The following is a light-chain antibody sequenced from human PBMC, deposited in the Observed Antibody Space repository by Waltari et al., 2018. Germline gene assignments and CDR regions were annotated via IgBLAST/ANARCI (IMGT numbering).Light chain of an antibody. CDR3: QQGNSFPPT. Sequence: DIQMTQSPSSVSASVGDSGTLTCRASHDISTWLAWYQQKPGKPPNLLIYAASALQSGVPSRFSGSGSGTDFTLTISGLQPEDFATYFCQQGNSFPPTFGQGTRVEV. CDR1: HDISTW. J-gene: IGKJ1*01. CDR2: AAS. V-gene: IGKV1-12*01.